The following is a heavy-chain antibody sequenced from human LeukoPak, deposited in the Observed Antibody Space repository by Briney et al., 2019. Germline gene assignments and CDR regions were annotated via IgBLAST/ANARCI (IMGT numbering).Heavy chain of an antibody. V-gene: IGHV3-30-3*01. CDR3: ARDLGGAAAEFAY. Sequence: GSLRLSCAASGFTFSSYAMHWVRQAPGKGLEWVAVISYDGSNKYYADSVKGRFTISRDNSKNTLYLHMNSLRAEDTAVYYCARDLGGAAAEFAYWGQGTLVTVSS. CDR2: ISYDGSNK. J-gene: IGHJ4*02. CDR1: GFTFSSYA. D-gene: IGHD6-13*01.